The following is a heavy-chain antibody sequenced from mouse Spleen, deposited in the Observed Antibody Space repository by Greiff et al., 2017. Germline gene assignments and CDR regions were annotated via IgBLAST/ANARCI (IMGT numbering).Heavy chain of an antibody. CDR2: IWRGGST. CDR1: GFSLTSYG. J-gene: IGHJ4*01. Sequence: VQLVESGPGLVQPSQSLSITCTVSGFSLTSYGVHWVRQSPGKGLEWLGVIWRGGSTDYNAAFMSRLSITKDNSKSQVFFKMNSLQADDTAIYYCARNYYGNYLYYAMDYWGQGTSVTVSS. V-gene: IGHV2-5*01. D-gene: IGHD2-1*01. CDR3: ARNYYGNYLYYAMDY.